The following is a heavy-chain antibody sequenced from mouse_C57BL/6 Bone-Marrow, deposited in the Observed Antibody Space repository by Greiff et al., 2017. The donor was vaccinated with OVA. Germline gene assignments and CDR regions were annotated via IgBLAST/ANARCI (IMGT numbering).Heavy chain of an antibody. CDR3: ASYYGSSYGFAY. V-gene: IGHV1-76*01. CDR1: GYTFTDYY. J-gene: IGHJ3*01. D-gene: IGHD1-1*01. CDR2: IYPGSGNT. Sequence: VKLVESGAELVRPGASVKLSCKASGYTFTDYYINWVKQRPGQGLEWIARIYPGSGNTYYNEKFKGKATLTAEKSSSTAYMQLSSLTSEDSAVYFCASYYGSSYGFAYWGQGTLVTVSA.